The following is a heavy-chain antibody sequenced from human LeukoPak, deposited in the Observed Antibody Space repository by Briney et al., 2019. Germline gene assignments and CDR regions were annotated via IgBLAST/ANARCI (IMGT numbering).Heavy chain of an antibody. D-gene: IGHD3-22*01. J-gene: IGHJ5*02. CDR2: IFPGDSDT. CDR3: ARLTYYYDSSGYAPS. V-gene: IGHV5-51*01. Sequence: GESLKISCKGSGCSFTSYWIGRVSQMPGKSLVWMGVIFPGDSDTTYTPSSKGQVSISADKSISTAYLQCSSLKASDTAMYNCARLTYYYDSSGYAPSWGQGTLVTVSS. CDR1: GCSFTSYW.